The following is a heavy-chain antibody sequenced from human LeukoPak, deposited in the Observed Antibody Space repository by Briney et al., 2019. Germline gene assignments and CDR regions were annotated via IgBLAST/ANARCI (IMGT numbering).Heavy chain of an antibody. CDR3: ARGGSGWYRYYFDY. V-gene: IGHV3-7*01. CDR1: GFTFSSYW. Sequence: GGSLRLSCAASGFTFSSYWMCWVRQAPGKGLEWVANIKQDGSEKYYVDSVKGRFTISRDNAKNSLYLQMNSLRAEDTAVYYCARGGSGWYRYYFDYWGQGTLVTVSS. CDR2: IKQDGSEK. J-gene: IGHJ4*02. D-gene: IGHD6-19*01.